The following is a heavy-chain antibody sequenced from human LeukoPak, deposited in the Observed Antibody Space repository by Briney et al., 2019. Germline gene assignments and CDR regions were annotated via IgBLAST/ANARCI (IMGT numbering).Heavy chain of an antibody. D-gene: IGHD1-26*01. CDR2: ISGRSSTI. J-gene: IGHJ4*02. CDR3: ARDRIKSGSYYFDY. Sequence: GGSLRLSCAASAFTFIDYSMNWVRQAPGKGLEWVSYISGRSSTIYYADSVKGRFTISRDNAKNSMYLQMNSLRAEDTAVYYCARDRIKSGSYYFDYWGQRTLVTVSS. CDR1: AFTFIDYS. V-gene: IGHV3-48*01.